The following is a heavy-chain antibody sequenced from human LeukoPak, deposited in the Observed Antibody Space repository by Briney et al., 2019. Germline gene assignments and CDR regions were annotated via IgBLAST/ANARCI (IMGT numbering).Heavy chain of an antibody. J-gene: IGHJ4*02. CDR3: ARQGEFGDFDY. CDR2: IYYSGST. D-gene: IGHD3-10*01. V-gene: IGHV4-59*08. CDR1: GRTISSYY. Sequence: SETLSLTCTVSGRTISSYYWSWIRQPPGKGLEWIGYIYYSGSTNYNPSLKSRVTISVDTSKNQFSLKLSSVTAADTAVYYCARQGEFGDFDYWGQGTLVTVSS.